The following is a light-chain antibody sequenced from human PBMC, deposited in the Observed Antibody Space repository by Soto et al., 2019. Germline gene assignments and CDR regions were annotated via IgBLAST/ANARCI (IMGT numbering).Light chain of an antibody. J-gene: IGKJ1*01. V-gene: IGKV3-15*01. CDR3: QQYNNWPLT. CDR2: GAS. Sequence: EIVMTQSPATLSVSPGERATLSCRASQSVSSNLAWYQQKPGQAPRLLIYGASTRATGIPARFSCSGSGTELTLTISSLQSEDFAVYYCQQYNNWPLTFGQGTKVEIK. CDR1: QSVSSN.